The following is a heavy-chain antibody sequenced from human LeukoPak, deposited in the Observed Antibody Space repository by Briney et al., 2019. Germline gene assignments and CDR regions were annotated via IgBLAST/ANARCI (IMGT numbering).Heavy chain of an antibody. CDR1: GFTFSSYS. CDR2: ISISSSYI. Sequence: GGSLRLSCAASGFTFSSYSMNWVRQAPGKGLEWVSSISISSSYIYYADSVKGRFTISRDNAKNSLYLQMNSLRAEDTAVYYCARDEAIYGGNSPIDYWGQGTLVTVSS. CDR3: ARDEAIYGGNSPIDY. D-gene: IGHD4-23*01. J-gene: IGHJ4*02. V-gene: IGHV3-21*01.